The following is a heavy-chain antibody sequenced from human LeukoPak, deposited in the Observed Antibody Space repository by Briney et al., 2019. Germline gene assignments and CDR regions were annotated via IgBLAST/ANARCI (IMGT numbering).Heavy chain of an antibody. CDR2: MNPNSGNT. V-gene: IGHV1-8*03. Sequence: GASVKVSCKASGYTFTSYDINWVRQATGQGLEWMGWMNPNSGNTGYAQKFQGRVTITRDTSISTAYMELSRLRSDDTAVYYCARDLGSQYSGYDFGNWFDPWGQGTLVTVSS. CDR3: ARDLGSQYSGYDFGNWFDP. CDR1: GYTFTSYD. J-gene: IGHJ5*02. D-gene: IGHD5-12*01.